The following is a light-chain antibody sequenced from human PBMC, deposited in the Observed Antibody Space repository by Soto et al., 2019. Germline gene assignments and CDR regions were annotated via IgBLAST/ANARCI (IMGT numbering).Light chain of an antibody. CDR2: GAS. J-gene: IGKJ1*01. CDR1: QAVSSVY. V-gene: IGKV3-20*01. Sequence: EIVLTQSPGTMSSSPGERVTLSCRPSQAVSSVYLAWYQQRPGQSPRLLIYGASFRATGVPDRFSATGSGTDFTLTISRLEPEDFAVYYCQQYGPSLWTFGQGTKVEMK. CDR3: QQYGPSLWT.